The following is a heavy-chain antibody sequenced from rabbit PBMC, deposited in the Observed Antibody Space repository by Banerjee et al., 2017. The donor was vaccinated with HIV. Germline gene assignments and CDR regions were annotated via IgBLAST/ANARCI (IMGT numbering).Heavy chain of an antibody. J-gene: IGHJ6*02. CDR3: ARDLGVGSSYYRTALDP. CDR2: IYAGNSGIT. D-gene: IGHD8-1*01. V-gene: IGHV1S40*01. Sequence: QSLEESGGDLVKPGASLTLTCTASGFSFSSYYYMCWVRQAPGKGLEWIACIYAGNSGITYYASWAKGRFTISKSTSLNTVTLQMTSLTVADTATYFCARDLGVGSSYYRTALDPWGPGTLVTVS. CDR1: GFSFSSYYY.